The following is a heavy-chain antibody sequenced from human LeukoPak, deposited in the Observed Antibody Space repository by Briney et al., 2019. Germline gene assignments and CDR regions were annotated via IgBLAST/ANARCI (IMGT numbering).Heavy chain of an antibody. J-gene: IGHJ4*02. CDR2: INPNSGGT. CDR3: ARAPILRFLEWLLYDLDY. Sequence: ASVKVSCKASGYTFTGYYTHWVRQAPGQGLEWMGWINPNSGGTNYAQKFQGRVTMTRDTSISTAYMELSRLRSDDTAVYYCARAPILRFLEWLLYDLDYWGQGTLVTVSS. D-gene: IGHD3-3*01. CDR1: GYTFTGYY. V-gene: IGHV1-2*02.